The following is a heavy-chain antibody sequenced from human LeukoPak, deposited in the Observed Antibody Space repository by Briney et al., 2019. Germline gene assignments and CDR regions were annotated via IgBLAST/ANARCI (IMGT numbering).Heavy chain of an antibody. D-gene: IGHD2-15*01. CDR3: ARGDLVVVVAATSFDY. J-gene: IGHJ4*02. CDR2: INHSGST. CDR1: GGSFSGYY. V-gene: IGHV4-34*01. Sequence: SETLSLTCAVYGGSFSGYYWSWIRQPPGKGLEWIGEINHSGSTNYNPSLKSRVTISVDTSKNQFSLKLSPVTAADTAVYYCARGDLVVVVAATSFDYWGQGTLVTVSS.